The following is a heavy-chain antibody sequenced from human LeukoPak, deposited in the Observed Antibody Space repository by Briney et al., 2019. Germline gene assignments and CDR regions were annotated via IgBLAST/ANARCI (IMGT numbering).Heavy chain of an antibody. V-gene: IGHV4-39*01. D-gene: IGHD3-16*01. CDR2: IYYTGST. Sequence: SETLSLTCTVSGGSISSSSYYWGWIRQPPGQGLEWIGDIYYTGSTYYSPSLRSRVTMSVHTSENQFSLRLNSVTAVDTAVYYCARRWGNIVGVTYEYWGQGTLVTVSS. CDR3: ARRWGNIVGVTYEY. CDR1: GGSISSSSYY. J-gene: IGHJ4*02.